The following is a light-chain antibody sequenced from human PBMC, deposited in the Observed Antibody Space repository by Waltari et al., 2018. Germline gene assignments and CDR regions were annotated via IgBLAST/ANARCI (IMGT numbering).Light chain of an antibody. J-gene: IGKJ2*01. V-gene: IGKV1-39*01. CDR2: AAS. CDR3: QQSQGVPFT. CDR1: HHIDNN. Sequence: IQMTQSPSSLSASIGDRVTITCRASHHIDNNLNWYQQKPGKAPKRVIYAASTLQSGGPSRFTGSGYGTDFTLTISSLQPEDIATYSCQQSQGVPFTFGQGTKVELK.